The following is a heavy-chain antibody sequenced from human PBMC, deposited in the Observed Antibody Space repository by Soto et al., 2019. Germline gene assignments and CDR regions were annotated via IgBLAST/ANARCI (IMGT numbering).Heavy chain of an antibody. CDR3: ARGALGDGTKCYYGMDV. CDR1: GGSISSGGYY. J-gene: IGHJ6*02. CDR2: IYYSGST. V-gene: IGHV4-31*03. Sequence: QVQLQESGPGLVKPSQTLSLTCTVSGGSISSGGYYWSWIRQHPGKGLEWIGYIYYSGSTYYNPSLKSRVTISVDTSKNQFSLKLSSVTAADTAVYYCARGALGDGTKCYYGMDVWGQGTTVTVSS. D-gene: IGHD1-26*01.